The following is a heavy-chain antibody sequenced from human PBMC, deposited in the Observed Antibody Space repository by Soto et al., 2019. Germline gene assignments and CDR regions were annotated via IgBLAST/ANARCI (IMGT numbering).Heavy chain of an antibody. CDR1: GGSISSGDYY. J-gene: IGHJ3*02. CDR2: IYYSGST. D-gene: IGHD3-16*02. Sequence: SETLSLTCTVSGGSISSGDYYWSWVRQPPGKGLEWTGYIYYSGSTYYNPSLKSRVTISVDTSKNQFSLKLSSVTAADTAVYYCARAKRGMITFGGVIVIVPDAFDIWGQGTMVTVSS. CDR3: ARAKRGMITFGGVIVIVPDAFDI. V-gene: IGHV4-30-4*01.